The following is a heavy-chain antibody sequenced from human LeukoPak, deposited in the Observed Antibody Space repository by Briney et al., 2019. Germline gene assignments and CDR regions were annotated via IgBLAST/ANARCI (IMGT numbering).Heavy chain of an antibody. V-gene: IGHV4-31*03. J-gene: IGHJ2*01. Sequence: PSQTLSLTCTVSGDSISSGGYYWSWIRQHPGKGLECIAYIYYSGSTYYNPSLKSRVTISVDTSKNQFSLKLSSVTAADTAVYYCARQPLLGSYWFFDLWGRGTLVTVSS. CDR1: GDSISSGGYY. CDR2: IYYSGST. CDR3: ARQPLLGSYWFFDL. D-gene: IGHD2-8*02.